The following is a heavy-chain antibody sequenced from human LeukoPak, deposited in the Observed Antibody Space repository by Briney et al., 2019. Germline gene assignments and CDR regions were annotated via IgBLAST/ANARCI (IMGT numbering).Heavy chain of an antibody. Sequence: SETLSLTCTVSGGSISSYYWSWIRQPAGKGLEWIGRIYTSGSTNYNPSLKSRVTMSVDTSKNQFSLKLSSVTAADTAVYYCAREGCSGGSCYSTLGWFDPWGQGTLVTSPQ. D-gene: IGHD2-15*01. CDR2: IYTSGST. V-gene: IGHV4-4*07. CDR1: GGSISSYY. J-gene: IGHJ5*02. CDR3: AREGCSGGSCYSTLGWFDP.